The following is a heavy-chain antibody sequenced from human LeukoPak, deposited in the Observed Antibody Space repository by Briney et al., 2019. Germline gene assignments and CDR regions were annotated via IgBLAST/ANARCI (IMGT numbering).Heavy chain of an antibody. J-gene: IGHJ4*02. CDR1: GGSISSSSYY. CDR3: ATPQLGETRATVDH. D-gene: IGHD1-1*01. CDR2: AFYSGST. Sequence: PSETLSLTCTVSGGSISSSSYYWGWIRQPPGKGLEWIGSAFYSGSTYYNPSLNSRVTISMDMAKNIFSLKLTSVTAADTAVYYCATPQLGETRATVDHWGQGTLVTVSS. V-gene: IGHV4-39*07.